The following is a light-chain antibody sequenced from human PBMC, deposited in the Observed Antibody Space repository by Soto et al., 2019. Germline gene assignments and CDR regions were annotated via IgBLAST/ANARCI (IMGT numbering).Light chain of an antibody. V-gene: IGKV1-5*03. CDR3: QQYSDYQYT. CDR1: QTITTR. CDR2: KAT. Sequence: DIQMTQSPSTLSASVGDRVTISCRASQTITTRLAWCQQKPGKAPKLLIYKATNLRSGVPSRFSGSGSGTEFSLTISSLQPEDFAIYYCQQYSDYQYTFGQGTKLEIK. J-gene: IGKJ2*01.